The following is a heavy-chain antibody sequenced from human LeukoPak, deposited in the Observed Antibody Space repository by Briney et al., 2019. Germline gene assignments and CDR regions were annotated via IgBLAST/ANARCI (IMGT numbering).Heavy chain of an antibody. CDR3: ARSSNSWYPFDI. D-gene: IGHD6-13*01. J-gene: IGHJ3*02. Sequence: PSETLSLTCAVSGGSINNNYWSWIRQPPGKGLEWIGYLYYSGSTIYNPPLKSRVTISVDTSKNQFSLRLSSVTAADTAIYYCARSSNSWYPFDIWGQGTMVTVSS. CDR1: GGSINNNY. V-gene: IGHV4-59*01. CDR2: LYYSGST.